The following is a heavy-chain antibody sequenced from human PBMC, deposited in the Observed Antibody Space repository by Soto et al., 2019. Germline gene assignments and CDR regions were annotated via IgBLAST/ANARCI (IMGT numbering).Heavy chain of an antibody. CDR1: GYTFTSYG. CDR3: ARAKVLITPNWFDP. Sequence: QVQLVQSRGEVMKPGASVKVSCKASGYTFTSYGITWVRQAPGQGLEYLGWISTYNGNTDFAQKVQNRVTLTTDTSTSTAYMELRSLRPDDTAVYYCARAKVLITPNWFDPWGQGTLVTVSS. D-gene: IGHD3-16*01. CDR2: ISTYNGNT. V-gene: IGHV1-18*01. J-gene: IGHJ5*02.